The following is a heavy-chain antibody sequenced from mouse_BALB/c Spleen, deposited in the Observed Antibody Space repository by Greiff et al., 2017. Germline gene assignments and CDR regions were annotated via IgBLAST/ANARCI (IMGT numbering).Heavy chain of an antibody. Sequence: QVQLQQSGPGLVAPSQSLSITCTVSGFSLTSYDISWIRQPPGKGLEWLGVIWTGGGTNYNSAFMSRLSISKDNSKSQVFLKMNSLQTDDTAIYYCVRDEDYDDSWFAYWGQGTLVTVSA. J-gene: IGHJ3*01. D-gene: IGHD2-4*01. CDR1: GFSLTSYD. V-gene: IGHV2-9-2*01. CDR2: IWTGGGT. CDR3: VRDEDYDDSWFAY.